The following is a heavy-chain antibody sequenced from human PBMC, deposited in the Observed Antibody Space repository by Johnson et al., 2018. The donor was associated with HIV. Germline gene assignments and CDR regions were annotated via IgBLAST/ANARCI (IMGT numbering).Heavy chain of an antibody. V-gene: IGHV3-11*06. Sequence: QVQLVESGGGLVKPGGSLRLSCAASGFTSGFTFTDYYMSWVRQAPGKGLEWVSLISGSTGRTNYADSVKGRFTISRDNSKNTLYLQMNSLRAEDTAVYYCARSKDCSVSSCPDGFDIWGQGTMVIVSS. CDR3: ARSKDCSVSSCPDGFDI. CDR1: GFTFTDYY. CDR2: ISGSTGRT. D-gene: IGHD2-15*01. J-gene: IGHJ3*02.